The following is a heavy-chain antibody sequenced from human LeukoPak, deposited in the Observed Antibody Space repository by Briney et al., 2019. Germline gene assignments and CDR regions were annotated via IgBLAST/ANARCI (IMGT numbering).Heavy chain of an antibody. V-gene: IGHV4-39*01. J-gene: IGHJ6*02. D-gene: IGHD5-18*01. CDR3: ARQGTAMVKYYYGMDV. CDR2: IYYSGST. CDR1: GGFISSSSYY. Sequence: SETLSLTCTVSGGFISSSSYYWGWIRQPPGKGLEWIGSIYYSGSTYYNPSLKSRVTISVDTSKNQFSLKLSSVTAADTAVYYCARQGTAMVKYYYGMDVWGQGTTVTVSS.